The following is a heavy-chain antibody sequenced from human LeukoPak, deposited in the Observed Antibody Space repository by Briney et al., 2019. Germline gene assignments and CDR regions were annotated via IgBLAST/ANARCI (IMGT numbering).Heavy chain of an antibody. D-gene: IGHD3-9*01. J-gene: IGHJ4*02. CDR1: GGTFSSYA. Sequence: ASVKVSCKASGGTFSSYAISWVRQAPGQGLEWMGRIIPILGIANYAQKFQGRVTITADKSTSTAYMELSSLRSEDTAVYYCARPTTTYYDILIGYYPFDYWGQGTLVTVSS. V-gene: IGHV1-69*04. CDR2: IIPILGIA. CDR3: ARPTTTYYDILIGYYPFDY.